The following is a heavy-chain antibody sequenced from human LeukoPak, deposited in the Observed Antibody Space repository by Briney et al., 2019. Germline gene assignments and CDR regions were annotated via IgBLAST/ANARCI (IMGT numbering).Heavy chain of an antibody. V-gene: IGHV4-59*01. J-gene: IGHJ4*02. CDR3: ARVNPQTVHLRNTFDY. Sequence: SETLSLTCSVSGDSISGYYWSWIRQPPGKGLEWIAYVSDIGSTNYNPSLESRVTISVDTSKNQLSLKMTSVTAADTAVYYCARVNPQTVHLRNTFDYWGQGTLVTVSS. CDR2: VSDIGST. CDR1: GDSISGYY. D-gene: IGHD2/OR15-2a*01.